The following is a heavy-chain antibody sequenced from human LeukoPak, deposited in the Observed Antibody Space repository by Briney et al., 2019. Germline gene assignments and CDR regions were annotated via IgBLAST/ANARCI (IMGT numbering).Heavy chain of an antibody. CDR2: IYSSGST. J-gene: IGHJ4*02. CDR3: ARDGGTGYFDY. Sequence: SETLSLTCTVSGGSISSGSYYWSWIRQPAGKGLEWIGRIYSSGSTNYNPSLKSRVTISVDTSKNQFSLNLSSMTAADTAVYSCARDGGTGYFDYWGQGTLVTVSS. CDR1: GGSISSGSYY. V-gene: IGHV4-61*02. D-gene: IGHD3-16*01.